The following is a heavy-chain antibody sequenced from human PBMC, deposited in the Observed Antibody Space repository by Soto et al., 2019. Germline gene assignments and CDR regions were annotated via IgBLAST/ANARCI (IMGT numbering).Heavy chain of an antibody. J-gene: IGHJ4*02. CDR1: GGSISSYY. CDR3: ARSGDKYDSSNAFDY. D-gene: IGHD3-22*01. CDR2: IYYSGST. V-gene: IGHV4-59*01. Sequence: PSETLSLTCTVSGGSISSYYWSWIRQPPGKGLEWIGYIYYSGSTNYNPSLKSRVTISVDTSKHQFSLKLSSVTAADTAVYCCARSGDKYDSSNAFDYWGQGTLFTVSS.